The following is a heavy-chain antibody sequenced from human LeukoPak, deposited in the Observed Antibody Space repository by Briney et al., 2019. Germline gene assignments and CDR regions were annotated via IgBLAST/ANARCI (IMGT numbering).Heavy chain of an antibody. CDR3: ARDDEAYWYFDL. CDR1: GFTFSSYE. J-gene: IGHJ2*01. V-gene: IGHV3-48*03. Sequence: GGSLRLSCAASGFTFSSYEMNWVRQAPGKGLEWVSYISSSGSTIYYADSVKGRFTISRDNAKNSLYLQMNSLRAGDTAVYYCARDDEAYWYFDLWGRGTLVTVSS. CDR2: ISSSGSTI.